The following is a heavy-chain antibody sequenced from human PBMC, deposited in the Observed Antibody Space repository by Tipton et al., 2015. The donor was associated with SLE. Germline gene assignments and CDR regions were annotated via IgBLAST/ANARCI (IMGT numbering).Heavy chain of an antibody. CDR1: SSSISNYY. J-gene: IGHJ4*02. CDR3: ARQVAQGTWAFDY. Sequence: TLSLTCTVSSSSISNYYWSWIRQPPGKGLEWIGSIYYSGNTYYNPSLKSRVTISVDTSKNQFSLKLSSVTAADTAVYYCARQVAQGTWAFDYWGQGTLVTVSS. CDR2: IYYSGNT. D-gene: IGHD5-12*01. V-gene: IGHV4-39*07.